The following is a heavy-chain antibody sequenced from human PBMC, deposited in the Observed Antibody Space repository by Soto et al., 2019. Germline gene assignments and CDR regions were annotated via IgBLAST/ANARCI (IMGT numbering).Heavy chain of an antibody. V-gene: IGHV3-30*03. CDR3: ARDYYRFNSGYGFSMDV. D-gene: IGHD5-12*01. CDR2: ISYDGSNK. Sequence: SGGSLRLSCAASGFTFSTYGMHWVRQAPGKGLEWVAVISYDGSNKYYTDSVKGRFTISRDNSKNTLYLQMNSLRAEDTAVYYCARDYYRFNSGYGFSMDVWGQGTTVTVSS. J-gene: IGHJ6*02. CDR1: GFTFSTYG.